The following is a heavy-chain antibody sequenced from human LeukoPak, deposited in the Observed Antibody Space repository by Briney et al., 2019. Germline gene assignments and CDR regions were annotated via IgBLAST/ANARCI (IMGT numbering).Heavy chain of an antibody. Sequence: GGSLRLSCAASGFTFSSYSMNWVRQAPGKGLEWVSSISSSSSYIYYADSVKGRFTISRDNAKNSLYLQMNSLRAEDTAVYYCARDQKRDYYDSSGPQSGAFDIWGQGTMVTVSS. CDR1: GFTFSSYS. CDR2: ISSSSSYI. CDR3: ARDQKRDYYDSSGPQSGAFDI. D-gene: IGHD3-22*01. V-gene: IGHV3-21*01. J-gene: IGHJ3*02.